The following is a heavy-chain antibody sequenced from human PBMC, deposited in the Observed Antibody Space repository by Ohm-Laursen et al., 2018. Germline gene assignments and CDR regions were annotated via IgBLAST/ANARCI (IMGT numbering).Heavy chain of an antibody. CDR1: GFTFSSYA. J-gene: IGHJ6*02. CDR2: ISGSGSII. Sequence: SLRLSCAASGFTFSSYAMSWVRQAPGKGLEWVSAISGSGSIIYSADSVKGRFTISRDNDEDTLYLQMNSLRAEDTAIYYCARHDSSDSPSHYYYYTMDVWGQGTTVTVSS. CDR3: ARHDSSDSPSHYYYYTMDV. V-gene: IGHV3-23*01. D-gene: IGHD3-22*01.